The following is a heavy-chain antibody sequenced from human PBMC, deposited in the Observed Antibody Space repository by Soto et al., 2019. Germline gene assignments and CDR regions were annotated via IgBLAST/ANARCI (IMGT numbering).Heavy chain of an antibody. CDR3: ARQKRGSPLGYYYHYGMDV. CDR2: IYPGDSDT. Sequence: GESLKISCKGSGYRFTSYWIGWVRQMPGKGLEWVGIIYPGDSDTRYSPSFQCQVTVSADKSISTAYLQWSSLKTSDTAIYYCARQKRGSPLGYYYHYGMDVWGQGTRVTVSS. D-gene: IGHD3-10*01. V-gene: IGHV5-51*01. J-gene: IGHJ6*02. CDR1: GYRFTSYW.